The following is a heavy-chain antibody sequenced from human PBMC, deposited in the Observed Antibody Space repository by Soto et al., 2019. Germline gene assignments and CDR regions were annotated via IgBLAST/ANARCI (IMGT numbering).Heavy chain of an antibody. D-gene: IGHD1-20*01. Sequence: QVQLQESGPGLVKPSQTLSLTCTVSGDSISSSNHYWTWIRQPPGKGLEYIGYIYYTGSTYYNPSIKSRVTISLDASKNQFSLKLSSVTAADTAVYYCARDLYNWNDDNWFDPWGQGTLVTVSS. CDR1: GDSISSSNHY. CDR3: ARDLYNWNDDNWFDP. V-gene: IGHV4-30-4*01. CDR2: IYYTGST. J-gene: IGHJ5*02.